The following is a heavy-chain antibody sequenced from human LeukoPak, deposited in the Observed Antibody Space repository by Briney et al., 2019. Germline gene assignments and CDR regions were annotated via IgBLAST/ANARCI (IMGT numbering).Heavy chain of an antibody. CDR1: GFTFSSYS. J-gene: IGHJ4*02. CDR2: ISSSSSYI. V-gene: IGHV3-21*01. D-gene: IGHD5-18*01. CDR3: ARDGHWDTATDY. Sequence: PGGSLRLSCAASGFTFSSYSMNWVRQAPGKGLEWDSSISSSSSYIYYADSVKGRFTISRDNAKNSLYLQMNSLRAEDTAVYYCARDGHWDTATDYWGQGTLVTVSS.